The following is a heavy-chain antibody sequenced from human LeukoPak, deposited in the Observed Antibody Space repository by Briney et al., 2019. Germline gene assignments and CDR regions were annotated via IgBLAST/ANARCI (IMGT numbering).Heavy chain of an antibody. J-gene: IGHJ5*02. CDR2: IYYSGST. CDR1: GGSISSYY. Sequence: PSETLSLTCTVSGGSISSYYWSWIRQPPGKGLEWIGYIYYSGSTNYNPSLKSRVTISVDTSKNQFSLKLSSVTAADTAVYYCARNLGEGTATWFDPWGQGTLVTVSS. CDR3: ARNLGEGTATWFDP. D-gene: IGHD3-10*01. V-gene: IGHV4-59*01.